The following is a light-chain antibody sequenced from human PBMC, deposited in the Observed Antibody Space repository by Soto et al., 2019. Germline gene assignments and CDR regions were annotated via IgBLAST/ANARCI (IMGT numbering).Light chain of an antibody. Sequence: IQLTQSPSSLSASVGEGGRFRWRASQGISSYLAWYQQKPGKAPKLLIYGASTLQSGVPSRFSGSGSGTDFTLTISRLEPEDFAVYYCQQYGSTRWTFGQGTKVDIK. CDR1: QGISSY. V-gene: IGKV1-9*01. J-gene: IGKJ1*01. CDR3: QQYGSTRWT. CDR2: GAS.